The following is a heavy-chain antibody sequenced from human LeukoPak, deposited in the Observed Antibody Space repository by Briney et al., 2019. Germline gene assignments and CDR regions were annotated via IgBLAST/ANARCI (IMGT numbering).Heavy chain of an antibody. CDR3: ARYSPSTHAFDY. J-gene: IGHJ4*02. CDR1: GFTFSDYY. CDR2: ISSSGSTI. D-gene: IGHD2-15*01. V-gene: IGHV3-11*04. Sequence: PGRSLRLSCAASGFTFSDYYMSWIRQAPGKGLEWVSYISSSGSTIYYADSVKGRFTISRDNAKNSLYLQMNSLRAEDTAVYYCARYSPSTHAFDYWGQGTLVTVSS.